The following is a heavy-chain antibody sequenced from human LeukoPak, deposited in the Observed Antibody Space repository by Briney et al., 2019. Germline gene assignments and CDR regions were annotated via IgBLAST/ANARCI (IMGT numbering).Heavy chain of an antibody. CDR2: IYTRGST. CDR1: GGSISSYD. D-gene: IGHD3-10*01. CDR3: ARDSWGVRWYFDL. Sequence: SETLSLTCTVSGGSISSYDWSWIRQPAGKGLEWIGRIYTRGSTNYNPSLKSRVTISLDRSKIQFSLKLSSVTAADTAVYYCARDSWGVRWYFDLWGRGTLVTVSS. V-gene: IGHV4-4*07. J-gene: IGHJ2*01.